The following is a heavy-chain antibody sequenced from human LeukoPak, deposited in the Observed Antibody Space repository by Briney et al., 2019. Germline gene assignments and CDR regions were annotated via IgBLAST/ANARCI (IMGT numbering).Heavy chain of an antibody. D-gene: IGHD1-14*01. CDR3: ARSPAFSAPEDFDY. V-gene: IGHV3-21*01. CDR2: ISSSSSYI. Sequence: MSGGSLRLSCAASGFTFSSYSMNWVRQAPGKGLEWVSSISSSSSYIYYADSVKGRFTISRDNAKNSLYLQMNSLRAEDTAVYYCARSPAFSAPEDFDYWGQGTLVTVSS. CDR1: GFTFSSYS. J-gene: IGHJ4*02.